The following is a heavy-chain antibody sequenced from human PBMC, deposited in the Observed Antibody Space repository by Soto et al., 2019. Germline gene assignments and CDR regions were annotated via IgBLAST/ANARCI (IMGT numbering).Heavy chain of an antibody. CDR3: ARYNTLLRLEWLLLSELGWFDX. V-gene: IGHV4-30-2*01. CDR2: IYHSGSN. Sequence: SETLSLTCAVSGGSISSVGYSWSWIRQPPGKGLEGIGYIYHSGSNYYNPSLKSRVTISVDRSKNQFSLKLSSVTAADTAVYYCARYNTLLRLEWLLLSELGWFDXWGQVTLVTVSX. J-gene: IGHJ5*02. CDR1: GGSISSVGYS. D-gene: IGHD3-3*01.